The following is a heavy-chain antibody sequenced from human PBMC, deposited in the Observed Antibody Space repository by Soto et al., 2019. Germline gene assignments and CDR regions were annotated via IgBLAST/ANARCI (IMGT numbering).Heavy chain of an antibody. D-gene: IGHD6-19*01. J-gene: IGHJ3*02. CDR2: TYYRSKWYN. CDR3: ARDTPLTGAVAGTSAFDI. V-gene: IGHV6-1*01. Sequence: KQSQTLSLTCAISGDSVSSNSAAWNWIRQSPSRGLEWLGRTYYRSKWYNDYAVSVKSRITINPDTSKNQFSLQLNSVTPEDTAVYYCARDTPLTGAVAGTSAFDIWGQGTMVTVSS. CDR1: GDSVSSNSAA.